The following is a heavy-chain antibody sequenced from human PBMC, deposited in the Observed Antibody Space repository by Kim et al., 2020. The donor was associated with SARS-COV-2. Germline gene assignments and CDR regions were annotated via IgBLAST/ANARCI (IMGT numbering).Heavy chain of an antibody. D-gene: IGHD4-17*01. CDR3: SKEVGYDDYPPGGFDY. CDR1: GFTFSSYA. J-gene: IGHJ4*02. V-gene: IGHV3-23*01. CDR2: ISGSGGST. Sequence: GGSLRLSCAASGFTFSSYAMSWVRQAPGKGLEWVSAISGSGGSTYYADSVKGRFTISRDNSKNTLYLQMNSLRAEDTAVYYCSKEVGYDDYPPGGFDYWGQGTLVTVSS.